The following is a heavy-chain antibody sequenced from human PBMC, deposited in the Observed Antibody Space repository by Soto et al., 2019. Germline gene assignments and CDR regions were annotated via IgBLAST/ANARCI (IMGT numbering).Heavy chain of an antibody. Sequence: QVQLVQSGAEVKKPGASVKVSCKASGYTFTSYGISWVRQAPGQGLEWMGWISAYNGNTNYAQKLQGRVTMTTDTSPSTSYMELRSLRSDDTAVYYCARDWRWCSGGSFYPAGYFDYGGQGTLVTVSS. V-gene: IGHV1-18*01. CDR2: ISAYNGNT. CDR1: GYTFTSYG. D-gene: IGHD2-15*01. CDR3: ARDWRWCSGGSFYPAGYFDY. J-gene: IGHJ4*02.